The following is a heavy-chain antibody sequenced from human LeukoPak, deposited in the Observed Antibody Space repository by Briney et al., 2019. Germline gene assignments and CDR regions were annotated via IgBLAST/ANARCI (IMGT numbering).Heavy chain of an antibody. CDR3: ATRGPYYDILTGYLY. CDR2: ISGSGGST. V-gene: IGHV3-23*01. J-gene: IGHJ4*02. Sequence: GGSLRLSCAASGFTFSSYAMSWVRQAPGKGLEWVSAISGSGGSTYYADSVKGRFTISRDNSKNTLYLQMNSLRAEDTAVYYCATRGPYYDILTGYLYWGQGTLVTVSS. CDR1: GFTFSSYA. D-gene: IGHD3-9*01.